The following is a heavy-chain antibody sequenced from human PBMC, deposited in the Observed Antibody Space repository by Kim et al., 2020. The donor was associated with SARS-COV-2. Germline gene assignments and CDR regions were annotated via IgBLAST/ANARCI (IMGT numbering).Heavy chain of an antibody. V-gene: IGHV4-59*08. CDR2: IYYSGST. Sequence: SETLSLTCTVSGGSISSYYWSWIRQPPGKGLEWIGYIYYSGSTNYNPSLKSRVTISVDTSKNQFSLKLSSVTAADTAVYYCARHRIYCSGGSCYSGLDFDYWGQGTLVTVSS. CDR3: ARHRIYCSGGSCYSGLDFDY. D-gene: IGHD2-15*01. CDR1: GGSISSYY. J-gene: IGHJ4*02.